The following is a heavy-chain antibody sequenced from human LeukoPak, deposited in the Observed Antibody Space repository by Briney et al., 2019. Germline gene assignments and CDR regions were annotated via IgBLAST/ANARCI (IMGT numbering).Heavy chain of an antibody. CDR2: MNPNSGNT. Sequence: GASVKVSCKASGYTFTSYDINWVRQATGQGLEWMGWMNPNSGNTGYAQKFQGRVTITRNTSISTAYMELSSLRSEDTAVYYCARGLGYCSGGSCYFNWFDPWGQGTLVTVSS. V-gene: IGHV1-8*03. D-gene: IGHD2-15*01. CDR3: ARGLGYCSGGSCYFNWFDP. J-gene: IGHJ5*02. CDR1: GYTFTSYD.